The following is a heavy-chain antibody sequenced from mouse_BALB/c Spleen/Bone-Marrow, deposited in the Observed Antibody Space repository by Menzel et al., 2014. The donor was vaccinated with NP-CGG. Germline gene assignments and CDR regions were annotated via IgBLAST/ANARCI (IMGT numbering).Heavy chain of an antibody. CDR2: ISDGGNYT. Sequence: EVKLMESGGALVKPGGSLKLSCAASGFTFSDYLMYWVRQTPEKRLEWVATISDGGNYTCYPDSVKGRFTISRDNAKTNLHLQMNSLKSEDTAKYFCARDGDYRYAWFAFWGQGTLVTVSA. CDR3: ARDGDYRYAWFAF. V-gene: IGHV5-4*02. J-gene: IGHJ3*01. D-gene: IGHD2-14*01. CDR1: GFTFSDYL.